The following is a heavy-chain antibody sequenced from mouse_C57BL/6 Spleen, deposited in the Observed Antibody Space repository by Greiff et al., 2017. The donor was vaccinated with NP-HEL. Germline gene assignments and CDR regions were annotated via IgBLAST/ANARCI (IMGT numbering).Heavy chain of an antibody. CDR1: GYTFTEYT. D-gene: IGHD1-1*01. V-gene: IGHV1-62-2*01. CDR2: FYPGSGSI. CDR3: ARHEGYGSSYRYAMDY. Sequence: QVHVKQSGAELVKPGASVKLSCKASGYTFTEYTIHWVKQRSGQGLEWIGWFYPGSGSIKYKEKFKDKATLPADKSSSTVYMELSRLTSEDSAVYFCARHEGYGSSYRYAMDYWGQGTSVTVSS. J-gene: IGHJ4*01.